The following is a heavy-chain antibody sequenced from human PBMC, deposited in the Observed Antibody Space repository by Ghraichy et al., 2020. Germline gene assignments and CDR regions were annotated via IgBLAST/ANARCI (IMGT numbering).Heavy chain of an antibody. CDR2: IYYSGST. Sequence: SETLSLTCTVSGGSISSYYWSWIRQPPGKGLEWIGYIYYSGSTNYNPSLKSRVTISVDTSKNQFSLKLSSVTAADTAVYYCARLAYYDFWSGYPIYYYGMDVWGQGTTVTVSS. CDR3: ARLAYYDFWSGYPIYYYGMDV. V-gene: IGHV4-59*08. J-gene: IGHJ6*02. CDR1: GGSISSYY. D-gene: IGHD3-3*01.